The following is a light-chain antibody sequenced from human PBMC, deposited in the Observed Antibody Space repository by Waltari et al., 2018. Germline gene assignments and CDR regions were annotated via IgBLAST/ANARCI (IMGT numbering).Light chain of an antibody. Sequence: EIVMTHSPATLSASPGETATLSCRASQIIANNLAWYQQKPGQAPKVFIYGASTRATTVPARFSGSGSGTEFTLTISSLQSEDFAVYYCQQYSNWPRTFGQGTKVEIK. CDR3: QQYSNWPRT. V-gene: IGKV3-15*01. CDR2: GAS. CDR1: QIIANN. J-gene: IGKJ1*01.